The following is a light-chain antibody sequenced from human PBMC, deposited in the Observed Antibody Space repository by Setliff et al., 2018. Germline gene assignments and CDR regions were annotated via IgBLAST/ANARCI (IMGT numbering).Light chain of an antibody. CDR3: SSYAGNYIYV. CDR1: SRDVGGFNF. V-gene: IGLV2-8*01. Sequence: QSVLTQPPSASGSPGQSVAISCTGTSRDVGGFNFVSWYQQQPGKAPKLIIYEVSKRPSGVPDRFSGSKSGNTASLTVSGLQAEDEADYYCSSYAGNYIYVFGSGTKVTVL. J-gene: IGLJ1*01. CDR2: EVS.